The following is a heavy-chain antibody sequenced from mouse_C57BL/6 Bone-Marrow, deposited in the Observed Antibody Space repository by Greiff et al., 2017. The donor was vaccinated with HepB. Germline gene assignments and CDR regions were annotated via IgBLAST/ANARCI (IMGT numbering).Heavy chain of an antibody. J-gene: IGHJ3*01. Sequence: EVQLQQSGAELVRPGASVKLSCTASGFNIKDYYMHWVKQRPEQGLEWIGRIDPEDGDTEYAPKFQGKATMTADTSSNTAYLQLSSLTSEDTAVYYCTTCTPVVASPWFAYWGQGTLVTVSA. CDR3: TTCTPVVASPWFAY. D-gene: IGHD1-1*01. CDR2: IDPEDGDT. CDR1: GFNIKDYY. V-gene: IGHV14-1*01.